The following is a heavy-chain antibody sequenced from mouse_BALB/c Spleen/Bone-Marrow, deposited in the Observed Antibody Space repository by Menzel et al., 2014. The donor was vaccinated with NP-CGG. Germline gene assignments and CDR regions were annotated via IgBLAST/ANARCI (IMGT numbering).Heavy chain of an antibody. Sequence: VHVKQSGADLVKPGASVKSSCTASGFNIKDTYMHWVKQRPEQGLEWIGRIDPANGNTKYDPKFQGKASITADTSSNTAYLQLSSLTSEDTAVYYCASYVYGYYFDYWGQGTTLTVSS. CDR1: GFNIKDTY. D-gene: IGHD2-2*01. J-gene: IGHJ2*01. CDR2: IDPANGNT. CDR3: ASYVYGYYFDY. V-gene: IGHV14-3*02.